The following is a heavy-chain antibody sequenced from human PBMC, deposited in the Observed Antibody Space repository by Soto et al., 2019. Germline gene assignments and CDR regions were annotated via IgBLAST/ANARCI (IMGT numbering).Heavy chain of an antibody. J-gene: IGHJ6*02. D-gene: IGHD7-27*01. CDR3: ARKLGIDPFGSYGLDV. Sequence: QVELVQSGAEVKKPGSSVKVSCKASGGNFITFAISWVRQAPGQGLEWMGEIIPIISTTKSAHKFQDRVTISTDGSSSTVHMELRSLKSEDTTIYFSARKLGIDPFGSYGLDVWGQGTTVTVSS. CDR1: GGNFITFA. CDR2: IIPIISTT. V-gene: IGHV1-69*01.